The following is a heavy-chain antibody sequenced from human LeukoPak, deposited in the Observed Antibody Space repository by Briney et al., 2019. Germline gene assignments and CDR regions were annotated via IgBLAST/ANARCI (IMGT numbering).Heavy chain of an antibody. CDR1: GYTFTGYY. CDR2: INPNSGGT. V-gene: IGHV1-2*02. D-gene: IGHD2-2*02. Sequence: GASVKVSCKASGYTFTGYYMHWVRQAPGQGLEWMGWINPNSGGTNYAQKFQGRVTMTRDTSISTAYMELSRLRSDDTAVHYCARVVPAAINYYYYYMDVWGKGTTVTVSS. CDR3: ARVVPAAINYYYYYMDV. J-gene: IGHJ6*03.